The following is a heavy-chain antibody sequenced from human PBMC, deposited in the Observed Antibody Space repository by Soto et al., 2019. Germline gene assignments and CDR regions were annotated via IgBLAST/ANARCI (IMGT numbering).Heavy chain of an antibody. D-gene: IGHD6-19*01. V-gene: IGHV3-9*01. CDR3: AKSNNTGWFYFDY. Sequence: GGSLRLSCAASGFTFDDYGMHWVRQGPGRGLEWVSGISWNSGSIGYAEFVKGRFTISRDNAKNSLYLQMNSLRAEDTALYFCAKSNNTGWFYFDYWGQGT. CDR1: GFTFDDYG. CDR2: ISWNSGSI. J-gene: IGHJ4*02.